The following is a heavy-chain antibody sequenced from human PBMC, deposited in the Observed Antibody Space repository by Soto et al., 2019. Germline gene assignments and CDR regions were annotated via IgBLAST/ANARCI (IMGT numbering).Heavy chain of an antibody. J-gene: IGHJ4*02. CDR2: IYSGGNP. Sequence: EERLVQSGGGLVQPGGSLRLSCAASGFSVGGNYMSWVRQAPGKGLELVSLIYSGGNPFYADSMKGRFTLSRDNSNNMLYLQMDSLRAEDTAVYYCARGPNSECWGQGTRVIVSS. V-gene: IGHV3-53*01. CDR1: GFSVGGNY. D-gene: IGHD2-21*01. CDR3: ARGPNSEC.